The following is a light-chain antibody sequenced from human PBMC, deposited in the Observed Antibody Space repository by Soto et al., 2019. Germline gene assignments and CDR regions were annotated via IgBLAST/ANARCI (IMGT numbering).Light chain of an antibody. V-gene: IGLV2-23*02. CDR1: SSDVGSYNL. Sequence: QSVLTQPASVSGSPGQSITISCTGTSSDVGSYNLVSWYQQHPGKAPKLMIYEVSKRPSGVSNRFSGSKSGNTASLTISGLQAEDEADYYCCSYAGSSSYVFGIGTKLTVL. J-gene: IGLJ1*01. CDR3: CSYAGSSSYV. CDR2: EVS.